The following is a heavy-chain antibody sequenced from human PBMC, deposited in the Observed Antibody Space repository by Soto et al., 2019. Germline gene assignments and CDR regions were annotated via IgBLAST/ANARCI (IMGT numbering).Heavy chain of an antibody. CDR1: GGSISNYY. CDR2: IYSSGGT. D-gene: IGHD5-18*01. V-gene: IGHV4-59*01. CDR3: ARDHPHSYGVYYFDY. Sequence: SETLSLTCTVAGGSISNYYWNWIRQSTGKGLEWIGYIYSSGGTHYNPSLQNRVTISIDTSKNQVSLKVNSVTAADTAVYYCARDHPHSYGVYYFDYWGQGTPVTVSS. J-gene: IGHJ4*02.